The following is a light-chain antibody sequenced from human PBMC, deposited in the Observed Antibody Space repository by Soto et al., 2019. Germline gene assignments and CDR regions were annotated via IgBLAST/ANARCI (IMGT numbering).Light chain of an antibody. CDR2: EAN. CDR3: YSFAGGATFV. CDR1: SNDIGGYNL. Sequence: QSALTQPASVSGSPGQSITISCTGTSNDIGGYNLVSWYQQHPGKAPKLIIYEANKRPSGVSDRFSGSRSGTTASLTISALQAEDEADSSCYSFAGGATFVFGGGTKLTVL. J-gene: IGLJ2*01. V-gene: IGLV2-23*02.